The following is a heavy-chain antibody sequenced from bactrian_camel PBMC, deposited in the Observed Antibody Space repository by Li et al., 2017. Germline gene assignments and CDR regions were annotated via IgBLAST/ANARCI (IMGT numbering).Heavy chain of an antibody. J-gene: IGHJ4*01. Sequence: HVQLVESGGGSVQAGGSLRLSCTASGITTDEADMGWYRQRPGNECELVAKLSTAGGTDFPNSEIERFTISRNNAKNTVYLQMNSLTPEDTAVYYCAAAKGLPDLLRGGYLSARSYNYWGRGTQVTVS. CDR3: AAAKGLPDLLRGGYLSARSYNY. D-gene: IGHD3*01. V-gene: IGHV3S53*01. CDR2: LSTAGGT. CDR1: GITTDEAD.